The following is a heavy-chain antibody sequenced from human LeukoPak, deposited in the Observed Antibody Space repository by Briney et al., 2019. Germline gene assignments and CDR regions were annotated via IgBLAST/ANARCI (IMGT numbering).Heavy chain of an antibody. D-gene: IGHD3-9*01. CDR1: GGSISSYY. V-gene: IGHV4-4*07. J-gene: IGHJ4*02. CDR2: IYTSGST. CDR3: ARATTYYDILTGYYYFDY. Sequence: SETLSLTCTVSGGSISSYYWSWIRQPAGKGLEWIGRIYTSGSTNYNPSLKSRVTMSVDTSKNQFSLKLSSVTAADTAVYYCARATTYYDILTGYYYFDYWGQGTLVTVSS.